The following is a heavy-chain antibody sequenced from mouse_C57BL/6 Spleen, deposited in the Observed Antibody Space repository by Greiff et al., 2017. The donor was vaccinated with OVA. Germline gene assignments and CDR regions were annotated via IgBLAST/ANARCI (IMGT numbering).Heavy chain of an antibody. V-gene: IGHV1-52*01. J-gene: IGHJ1*03. CDR1: GYTFTSYW. CDR2: IDPSDSET. Sequence: QVQLKQPGAELVRPGSSVKLSCKASGYTFTSYWMHWVKQRPIQGLEWIGNIDPSDSETHYNQKFKDKATLTVDKSSSTAYMQLSSLTSEDSAVYYCARKEDYGSSYWYFDVWGTGTTVTVSS. CDR3: ARKEDYGSSYWYFDV. D-gene: IGHD1-1*01.